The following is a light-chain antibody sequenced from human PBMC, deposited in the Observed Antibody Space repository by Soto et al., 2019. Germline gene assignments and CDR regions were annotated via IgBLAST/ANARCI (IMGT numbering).Light chain of an antibody. CDR1: GSSIASTS. Sequence: NFMLTQPRSVSESPGKTVTISCTRSGSSIASTSVQWYQQRPDSAPTNVIFEDDQRPSGVPDRFSGSIDSSSNSAYLTISGLRTEDEADYYCQSYDSTSEIFGGGTQLTVL. CDR2: EDD. J-gene: IGLJ2*01. V-gene: IGLV6-57*04. CDR3: QSYDSTSEI.